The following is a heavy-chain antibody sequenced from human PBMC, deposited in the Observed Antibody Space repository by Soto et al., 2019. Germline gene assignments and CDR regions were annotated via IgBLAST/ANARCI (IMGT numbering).Heavy chain of an antibody. J-gene: IGHJ6*02. D-gene: IGHD3-22*01. V-gene: IGHV1-69*13. CDR2: IIPIFGTA. CDR3: ARDIGDKYYYDSSGYYYYYYGMDV. CDR1: GGTFSSYA. Sequence: SVKVSCKASGGTFSSYAISWVRQAPGQGLEWMGGIIPIFGTANYAQKFQGRVTITADESTSTAYMELSSLRSEDTAVYYCARDIGDKYYYDSSGYYYYYYGMDVWGQGTTVTV.